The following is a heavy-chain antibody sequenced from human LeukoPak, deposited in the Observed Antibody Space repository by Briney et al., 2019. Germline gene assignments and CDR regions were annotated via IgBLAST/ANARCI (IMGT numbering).Heavy chain of an antibody. CDR2: IYYSGST. CDR1: GGSISSYY. V-gene: IGHV4-59*01. Sequence: SETLSLTRTVSGGSISSYYWSWLRQPPGKGLEWLGYIYYSGSTNYNPSLKSRVTISVDTSKNQFSLKLSSVTAADTAVYYCARAKQGDCSSTSCYFGYYYYYMDVWGKGTTVTVSS. D-gene: IGHD2-2*01. CDR3: ARAKQGDCSSTSCYFGYYYYYMDV. J-gene: IGHJ6*03.